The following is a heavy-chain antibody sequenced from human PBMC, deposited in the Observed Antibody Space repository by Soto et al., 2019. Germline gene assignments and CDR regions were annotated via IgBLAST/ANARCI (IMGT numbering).Heavy chain of an antibody. CDR1: GGDFKNFI. D-gene: IGHD2-2*01. V-gene: IGHV1-69*01. Sequence: VQLVQSGAEVRKPGSSVKVSCKASGGDFKNFIIAWVRQAPGHGLEWMGGVIPIFGTPNFVQKFQDRVTITADEATSTTYMELRSLRSADTAVYYCARVGSCLSSSCLYYGMDVWGLGTTVIVSS. CDR2: VIPIFGTP. CDR3: ARVGSCLSSSCLYYGMDV. J-gene: IGHJ6*02.